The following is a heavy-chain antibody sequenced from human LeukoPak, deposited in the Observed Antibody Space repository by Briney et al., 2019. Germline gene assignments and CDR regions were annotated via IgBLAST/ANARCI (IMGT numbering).Heavy chain of an antibody. J-gene: IGHJ4*02. CDR2: IYPGDSDT. V-gene: IGHV5-51*01. CDR3: KTAYDILTPFDY. Sequence: GESLTISCKGSGYSFTSYWIGWVRQMPGKGLEWMGIIYPGDSDTRYSPSFQGQVTISADKSISTAYLQWSSLKASDIFFYKQKTAYDILTPFDYWGQGTLVTVSS. CDR1: GYSFTSYW. D-gene: IGHD3-9*01.